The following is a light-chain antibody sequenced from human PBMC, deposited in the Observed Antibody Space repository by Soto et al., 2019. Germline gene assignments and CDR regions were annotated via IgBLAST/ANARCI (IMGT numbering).Light chain of an antibody. V-gene: IGLV2-14*01. Sequence: QSALTQPGTVSGCAGQSITISCTGTSNNVGGYNYVSWYQQHPGKAPKLMIYDVSYRPSGVSDRFSGSKSGNTASLTISGLQSEDEADYYCDSYTSGSSYVFGTGTKVTVL. CDR3: DSYTSGSSYV. CDR1: SNNVGGYNY. CDR2: DVS. J-gene: IGLJ1*01.